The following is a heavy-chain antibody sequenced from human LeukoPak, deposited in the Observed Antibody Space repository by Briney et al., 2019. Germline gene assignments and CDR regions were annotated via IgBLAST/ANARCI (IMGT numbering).Heavy chain of an antibody. Sequence: GGSLRLSCAASEFTISSYWMAWVRQAPGKGLAWVANIKQDGSEKYYVDSVKGRFTISRDNARNSLYLQMNSLRAEDTAIFYCARVNPLMAPGAFDIWGQGAMVAVSS. CDR1: EFTISSYW. J-gene: IGHJ3*02. CDR2: IKQDGSEK. CDR3: ARVNPLMAPGAFDI. V-gene: IGHV3-7*01. D-gene: IGHD2-8*01.